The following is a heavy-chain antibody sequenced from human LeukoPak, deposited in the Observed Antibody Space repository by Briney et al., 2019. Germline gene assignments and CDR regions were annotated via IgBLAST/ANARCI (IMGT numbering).Heavy chain of an antibody. D-gene: IGHD3-9*01. CDR3: AKGGVLRYFAWSEAAFDI. CDR2: ISWNSGSI. Sequence: GGSLRLSCAASGFTFDDCAMHWVRQAPGKGLEWVSGISWNSGSIGYADSVKGRFTISRDNAKNSLYLQMNSLRAEDTALYYCAKGGVLRYFAWSEAAFDIWGQGTMVTVSS. CDR1: GFTFDDCA. V-gene: IGHV3-9*01. J-gene: IGHJ3*02.